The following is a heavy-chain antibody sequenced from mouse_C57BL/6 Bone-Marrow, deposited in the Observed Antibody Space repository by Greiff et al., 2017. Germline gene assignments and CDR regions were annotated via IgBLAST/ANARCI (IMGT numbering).Heavy chain of an antibody. CDR3: ARRRYYYGSSWDY. Sequence: EVKLVESGGDLVKPGGSLKLSCAASGFTFSSYGMSWVRQTPDKRLEWVATISSGGSYTYYPDSVKGRFTISRENAKNTLYLQMSSLKSEDTAMYYCARRRYYYGSSWDYWGQGTTRTVSS. CDR2: ISSGGSYT. J-gene: IGHJ2*01. V-gene: IGHV5-6*02. CDR1: GFTFSSYG. D-gene: IGHD1-1*01.